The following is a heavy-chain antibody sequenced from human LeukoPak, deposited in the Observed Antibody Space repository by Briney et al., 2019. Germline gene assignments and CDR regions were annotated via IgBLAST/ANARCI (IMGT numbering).Heavy chain of an antibody. CDR3: ARITILTLAHAFDI. Sequence: PSETLSLTCTVSGGSISSGGYYWSWIRQHPGKGLEWIGYIYYSGSTYYYPSLKGRVTISVDTSKNQFSLKLSSVTAADTAVYYCARITILTLAHAFDIWGQGTMVTVSS. V-gene: IGHV4-31*03. J-gene: IGHJ3*02. CDR2: IYYSGST. CDR1: GGSISSGGYY. D-gene: IGHD3-9*01.